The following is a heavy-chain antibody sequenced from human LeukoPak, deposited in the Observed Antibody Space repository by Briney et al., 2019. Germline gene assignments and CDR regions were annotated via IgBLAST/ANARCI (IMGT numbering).Heavy chain of an antibody. CDR3: ARGAGYNYPYYFDY. CDR2: ITGSGGTT. V-gene: IGHV3-23*01. D-gene: IGHD5-24*01. Sequence: PGGSLRLSCAASGFTFSNYAMNWVRQAPGKGLERVSVITGSGGTTFYADSVKGRFTISRDNSKNTLYLQMNSLRAEDTAVYYCARGAGYNYPYYFDYWGQGTLVTVSS. CDR1: GFTFSNYA. J-gene: IGHJ4*02.